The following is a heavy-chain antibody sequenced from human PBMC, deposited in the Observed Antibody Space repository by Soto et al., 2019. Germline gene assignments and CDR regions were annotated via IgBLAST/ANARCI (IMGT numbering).Heavy chain of an antibody. J-gene: IGHJ5*02. Sequence: GGSLRLSCAASGFTFSTYAMSWVRQAPGKGLEWVSVISGSGGSTYYADSVKGRFTISRDNSKNTLYLQMNSLRAEDTAVYYCAKMGSGDFWSGKYNWFDPWGRVTLVTVSS. CDR3: AKMGSGDFWSGKYNWFDP. V-gene: IGHV3-23*01. CDR2: ISGSGGST. CDR1: GFTFSTYA. D-gene: IGHD3-3*01.